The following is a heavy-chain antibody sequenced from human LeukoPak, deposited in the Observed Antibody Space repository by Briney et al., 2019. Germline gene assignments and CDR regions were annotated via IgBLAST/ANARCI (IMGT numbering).Heavy chain of an antibody. D-gene: IGHD6-13*01. J-gene: IGHJ4*02. Sequence: SVKVSCKASGGTFSSYAISWVRQAPGQGLEWMGGIIPIFGTANYAQKFQGRVTITTDESTSTAYMELSSLRSEDTAVYYCASGPYSSSWYPPFDYWGQGTLVTVSS. V-gene: IGHV1-69*05. CDR1: GGTFSSYA. CDR3: ASGPYSSSWYPPFDY. CDR2: IIPIFGTA.